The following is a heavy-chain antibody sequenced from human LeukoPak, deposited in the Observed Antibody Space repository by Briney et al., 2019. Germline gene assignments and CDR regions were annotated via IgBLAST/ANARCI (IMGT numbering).Heavy chain of an antibody. V-gene: IGHV4-59*12. CDR2: NSNSGSS. Sequence: SETLSLTCAVSGGPISNYYWTWIRQPPGKGLEWIGYNSNSGSSRYNSSLESRVTIFVDTSKNQFSLRLSSVTAADTAVYYCVFYDRSDYLLADYWGQGTLVTVSS. J-gene: IGHJ4*02. D-gene: IGHD3-22*01. CDR1: GGPISNYY. CDR3: VFYDRSDYLLADY.